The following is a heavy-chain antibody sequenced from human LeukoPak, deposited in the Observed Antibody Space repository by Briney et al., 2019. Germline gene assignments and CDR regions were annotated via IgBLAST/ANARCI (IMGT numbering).Heavy chain of an antibody. Sequence: SVKVSCKASGGTFSSYAISWVRQAPGQGLEWMGGIIPFFGTANYAQKFQGRVTITADESTSTAYMELSSLRSEDTAVYYCARERLYCSGGSCYYAGWFDPWGQGTLVTVSS. CDR1: GGTFSSYA. CDR2: IIPFFGTA. CDR3: ARERLYCSGGSCYYAGWFDP. D-gene: IGHD2-15*01. V-gene: IGHV1-69*13. J-gene: IGHJ5*02.